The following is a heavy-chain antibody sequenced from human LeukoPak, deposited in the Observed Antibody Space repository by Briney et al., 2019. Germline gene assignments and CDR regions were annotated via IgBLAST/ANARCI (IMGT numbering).Heavy chain of an antibody. J-gene: IGHJ4*02. D-gene: IGHD5-12*01. CDR2: ITNSGSHI. V-gene: IGHV3-21*01. CDR3: ARDGTYTDYDPDFDI. CDR1: GFTFSTYS. Sequence: PGGSLRLSCAAFGFTFSTYSMNWVRQAPGKGLEWISSITNSGSHIYYADSVKGRFTISRDNAKNSLYLQMNSLRAEDTAVFYCARDGTYTDYDPDFDIWGQGTLVTVSS.